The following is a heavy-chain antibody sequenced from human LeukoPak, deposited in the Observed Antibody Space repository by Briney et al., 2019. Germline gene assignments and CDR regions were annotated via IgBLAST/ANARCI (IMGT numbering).Heavy chain of an antibody. D-gene: IGHD1-1*01. Sequence: ASVKVSCKASGYTFTGYYMHWVRQAPGQGLEWMGWINPNSGGTNYAQKFQGRVTMTRDTSISTAYMELSRPRSDDTAVYYCARDNRHGYNWNWFDPWGQGTLVTVSS. V-gene: IGHV1-2*02. CDR1: GYTFTGYY. J-gene: IGHJ5*02. CDR2: INPNSGGT. CDR3: ARDNRHGYNWNWFDP.